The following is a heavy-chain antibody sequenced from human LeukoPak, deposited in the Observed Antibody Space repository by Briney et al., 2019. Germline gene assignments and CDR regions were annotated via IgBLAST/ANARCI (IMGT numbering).Heavy chain of an antibody. D-gene: IGHD1-26*01. V-gene: IGHV3-23*01. CDR2: ISGSGGST. CDR3: AKDQAGA. CDR1: GFSFSSYA. Sequence: GGSLRLSCAGSGFSFSSYAMSWVRQAPGKGLEWVSAISGSGGSTYYADSVKGRFTISRDNGKNTLYLQMNSLGVEDTAVYYCAKDQAGAWGQGTRVTVSS. J-gene: IGHJ5*02.